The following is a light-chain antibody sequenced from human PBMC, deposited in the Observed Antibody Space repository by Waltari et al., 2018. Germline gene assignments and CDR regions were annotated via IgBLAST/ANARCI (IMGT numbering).Light chain of an antibody. Sequence: DIQMTQSPSSLSASVGDRATFTCQARQSINRYVSWYQRKPGQGPNLLIYGASSLQSGVPPRFSGSGFGNDFNLTSTSLYPEDVATYVCQQRYRTPDTFGQGTKLEI. V-gene: IGKV1-39*01. CDR2: GAS. CDR1: QSINRY. CDR3: QQRYRTPDT. J-gene: IGKJ2*01.